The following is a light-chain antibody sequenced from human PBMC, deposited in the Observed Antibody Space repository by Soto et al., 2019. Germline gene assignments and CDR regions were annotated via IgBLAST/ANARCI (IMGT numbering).Light chain of an antibody. Sequence: IHLTKSQSSLSASVGDRVTITCRASQSISTYLHWYQQKEGKAPELLVYAASNLQSGFPSRFSGSGSGTDFTLTVNSLQAEDFATYYCQQGFSTPCTFGQGTKLDIK. CDR2: AAS. CDR3: QQGFSTPCT. V-gene: IGKV1-39*01. J-gene: IGKJ1*01. CDR1: QSISTY.